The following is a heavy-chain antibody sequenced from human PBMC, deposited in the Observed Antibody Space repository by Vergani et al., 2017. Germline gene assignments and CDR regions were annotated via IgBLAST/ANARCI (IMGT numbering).Heavy chain of an antibody. CDR2: LTDGGGST. D-gene: IGHD1-26*01. Sequence: EVQLLESGGSLKQPGGSVRLSCAASGFTFSTYAMHWVRQAPGKGLEWVSALTDGGGSTYYADSFKGRFIISRDNSRDTLYLQMNSLRPEDTATYYCVKDAGSYENFFDSWCQGTLVTVSS. CDR1: GFTFSTYA. CDR3: VKDAGSYENFFDS. V-gene: IGHV3-23*01. J-gene: IGHJ4*02.